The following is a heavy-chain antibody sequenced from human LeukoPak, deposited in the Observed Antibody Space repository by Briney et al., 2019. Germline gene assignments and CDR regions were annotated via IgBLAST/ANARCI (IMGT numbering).Heavy chain of an antibody. J-gene: IGHJ6*03. CDR2: INPSGGST. Sequence: GALVKVSCKASGYTFTSYYMHWVRQAPGQGLEWMGIINPSGGSTSYAQKFQGRVTMTRDMSTSTVYMELSSLRSEDTAVYYCASAGSYSSSSGTLNYYYMDVWGKGTTVTVSS. D-gene: IGHD6-6*01. CDR1: GYTFTSYY. V-gene: IGHV1-46*01. CDR3: ASAGSYSSSSGTLNYYYMDV.